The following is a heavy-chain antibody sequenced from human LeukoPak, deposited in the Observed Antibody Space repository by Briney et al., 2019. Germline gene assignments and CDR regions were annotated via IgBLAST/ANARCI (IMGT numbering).Heavy chain of an antibody. Sequence: SETLSLTCTVSGGSISNYYWSWIRQPAEKGLEWIGRISTSGSANYNPSLQSRVIISVDTSKNQFSLMLRSVRAADTAVYYCARELDFYDGSGYSGFDRWGQRTLVTVSS. CDR3: ARELDFYDGSGYSGFDR. J-gene: IGHJ3*02. CDR2: ISTSGSA. CDR1: GGSISNYY. D-gene: IGHD3-22*01. V-gene: IGHV4-4*07.